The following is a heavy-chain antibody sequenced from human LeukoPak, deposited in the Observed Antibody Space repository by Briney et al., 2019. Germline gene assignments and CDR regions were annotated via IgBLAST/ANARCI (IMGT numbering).Heavy chain of an antibody. D-gene: IGHD1-1*01. Sequence: GGSLRLSCAASGFTFSTYSMNWVRQAPGKGLEWVSSISSSSGYLYYEDSVKGRFTIYRDNGKNSLYLQMNSLRAEDTAVYYCARTAAWRPAEDYYFDYWGQGALVTVSS. CDR3: ARTAAWRPAEDYYFDY. CDR1: GFTFSTYS. V-gene: IGHV3-21*01. J-gene: IGHJ4*02. CDR2: ISSSSGYL.